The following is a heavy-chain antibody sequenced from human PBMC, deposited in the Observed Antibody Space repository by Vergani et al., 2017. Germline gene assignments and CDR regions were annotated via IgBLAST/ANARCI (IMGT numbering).Heavy chain of an antibody. CDR1: GGSISSSNW. V-gene: IGHV4-4*02. J-gene: IGHJ6*03. D-gene: IGHD4-17*01. CDR3: ARDELLRKYYGDDYYYYMDV. CDR2: IYYSGST. Sequence: QVQLQESGPGLVKPSGTLSLTCAVSGGSISSSNWWSWVRQPPGKGLEWIGYIYYSGSTNYNPSLKSRVTISVDTSKNQCSLKLSSVTAADTAVYYCARDELLRKYYGDDYYYYMDVWGKGTTVTVSS.